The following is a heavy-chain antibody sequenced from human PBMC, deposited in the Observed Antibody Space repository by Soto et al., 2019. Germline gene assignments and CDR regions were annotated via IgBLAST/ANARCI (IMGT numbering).Heavy chain of an antibody. J-gene: IGHJ5*02. Sequence: QLQLQESGPGLVKPSQTLSLTCTVSGDSISSGGYYWSWIRQHPGKGLEWIAYIFHNGNTYYNPSRRCRLMISVYTSINKFSLNLSAVSATDTAVYYCARASTTSYDFSWGSYRSDWFDPWGQGTLVTVS. V-gene: IGHV4-31*03. D-gene: IGHD3-16*02. CDR1: GDSISSGGYY. CDR2: IFHNGNT. CDR3: ARASTTSYDFSWGSYRSDWFDP.